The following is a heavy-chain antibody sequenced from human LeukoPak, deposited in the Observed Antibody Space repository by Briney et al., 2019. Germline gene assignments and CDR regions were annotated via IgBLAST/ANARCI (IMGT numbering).Heavy chain of an antibody. CDR1: GFTFSSYA. CDR3: AKARDSLGELSFH. CDR2: ISHDGGTP. J-gene: IGHJ4*02. Sequence: GGSLRLSCAASGFTFSSYAMSWVRQAPGKGLEWVSAISHDGGTPYYADSVKGRFTISRDSSKNTVYLQMNSLRAEATAVYYCAKARDSLGELSFHGGQGTLVTVSS. D-gene: IGHD3-16*02. V-gene: IGHV3-23*01.